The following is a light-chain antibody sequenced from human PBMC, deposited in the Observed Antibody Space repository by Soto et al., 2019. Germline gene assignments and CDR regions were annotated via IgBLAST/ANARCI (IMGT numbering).Light chain of an antibody. CDR2: AAS. CDR3: QKYNSAPLT. J-gene: IGKJ4*01. Sequence: DIQMTQSPSSLSASVGDRVTITCRASQGISNDVAWYQQKPGKVPKLLMYAASTLQSGVPARFSGSGSGTDFNLTISSLQPEDVAAYYCQKYNSAPLTFGGGTKVEIK. V-gene: IGKV1-27*01. CDR1: QGISND.